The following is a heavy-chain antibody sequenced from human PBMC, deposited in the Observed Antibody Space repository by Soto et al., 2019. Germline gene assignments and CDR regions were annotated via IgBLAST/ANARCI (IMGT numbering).Heavy chain of an antibody. CDR2: VKQDGSAT. V-gene: IGHV3-7*01. CDR3: ATSAAGTGNY. D-gene: IGHD6-13*01. J-gene: IGHJ4*02. CDR1: GFTFSSYW. Sequence: GGSLRLSCAASGFTFSSYWMSWVRQAPGKGLEWVANVKQDGSATYYVDSVRGRFTISRDNAKNSLYLQMNSLRAEDTAVYYCATSAAGTGNYWGQGILVTVFS.